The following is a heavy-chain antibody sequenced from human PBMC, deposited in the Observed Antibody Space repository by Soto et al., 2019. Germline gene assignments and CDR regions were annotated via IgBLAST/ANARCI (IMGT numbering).Heavy chain of an antibody. CDR1: GFTVSSNY. CDR3: ARDSLLGPPNYYYYYMVV. Sequence: EVQLVESGGGLVQPGGSLRLSCAASGFTVSSNYMSWVRQAPGKGLEWVSVIYSGGSTYYADSVKGRFTISRDNSKNTLYLQMNSLRAEDTAVYYCARDSLLGPPNYYYYYMVVWGKGTTVTVSS. V-gene: IGHV3-66*01. D-gene: IGHD3-3*02. CDR2: IYSGGST. J-gene: IGHJ6*03.